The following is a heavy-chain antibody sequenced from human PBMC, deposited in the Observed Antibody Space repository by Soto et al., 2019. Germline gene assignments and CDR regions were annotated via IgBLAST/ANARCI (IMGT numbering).Heavy chain of an antibody. CDR1: GFPFDDYS. CDR3: ATFGWCGSYAESPASDI. CDR2: ISWDGADT. V-gene: IGHV3-43*01. D-gene: IGHD1-26*01. Sequence: EVQLVESGGGVVQPGGSLRLSCAASGFPFDDYSMNWVRQVPGKGLEWVSLISWDGADTYSADSVKGRFTVSRDNSKNSLYLPMNSLATGDTALYSCATFGWCGSYAESPASDIWGQGTMVTVSS. J-gene: IGHJ3*02.